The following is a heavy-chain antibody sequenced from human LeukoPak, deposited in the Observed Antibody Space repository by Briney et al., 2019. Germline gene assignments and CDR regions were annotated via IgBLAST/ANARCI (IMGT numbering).Heavy chain of an antibody. CDR2: IYYSGST. J-gene: IGHJ4*02. V-gene: IGHV4-59*01. D-gene: IGHD3-10*01. Sequence: SETLSLTCTVSGGSISPYYWSWIRQPPGKGLEWIGYIYYSGSTNYNPSLKSRVTISLDTSKNQFSLKLSSVTAADTAVYYCARGDDGSGSYYISYWGQGTLVTVSS. CDR1: GGSISPYY. CDR3: ARGDDGSGSYYISY.